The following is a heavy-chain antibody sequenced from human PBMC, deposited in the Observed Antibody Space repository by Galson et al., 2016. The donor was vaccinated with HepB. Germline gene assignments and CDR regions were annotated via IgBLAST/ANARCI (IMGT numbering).Heavy chain of an antibody. V-gene: IGHV4-4*02. Sequence: LSLTCTVSGASINGSTWWTWVRQAPGRGLEWIGEIYHTGTTNNNPFLSSRFTLSIDKSRNQFSLNLTSATAADTAVYYCARAAVVPGARMVFDPWGQGTLVTVSS. CDR2: IYHTGTT. D-gene: IGHD2-2*01. CDR1: GASINGSTW. CDR3: ARAAVVPGARMVFDP. J-gene: IGHJ5*02.